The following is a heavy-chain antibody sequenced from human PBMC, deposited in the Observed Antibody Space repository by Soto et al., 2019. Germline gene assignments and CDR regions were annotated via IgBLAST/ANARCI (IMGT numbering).Heavy chain of an antibody. Sequence: GGSLRLSCAASGFTFSSYGMHWVRQAPGKGLEWVAVIWYDGSNKYYADSVKGRFTISRDNSKNTLYLQMNSLRAEDTAVYYCARDLDPYGSGSSVFDYWGQGTLVTVSS. CDR3: ARDLDPYGSGSSVFDY. CDR1: GFTFSSYG. D-gene: IGHD3-10*01. V-gene: IGHV3-33*01. CDR2: IWYDGSNK. J-gene: IGHJ4*02.